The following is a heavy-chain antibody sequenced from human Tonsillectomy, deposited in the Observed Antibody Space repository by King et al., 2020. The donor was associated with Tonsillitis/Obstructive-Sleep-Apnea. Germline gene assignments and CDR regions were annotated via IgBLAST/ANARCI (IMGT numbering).Heavy chain of an antibody. J-gene: IGHJ6*03. CDR2: IFSGGST. Sequence: QLVESGGGLIQPGGSLRLSCAASGFTVSSNYMSWVRLAPGKGLEWGSVIFSGGSTYYADSVEGRFTISRDNSKNTLYLQMNSLRAEDTAVYYCARDQDYGSGSYFHYYYYMDVWGKGTTVTVSS. CDR3: ARDQDYGSGSYFHYYYYMDV. D-gene: IGHD3-10*01. CDR1: GFTVSSNY. V-gene: IGHV3-53*01.